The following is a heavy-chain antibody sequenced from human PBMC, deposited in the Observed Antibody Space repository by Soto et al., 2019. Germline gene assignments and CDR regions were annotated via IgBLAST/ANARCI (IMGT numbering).Heavy chain of an antibody. D-gene: IGHD1-26*01. V-gene: IGHV4-31*03. CDR3: ASTYYTGDSGPYDY. J-gene: IGHJ4*02. CDR2: IYYSGTT. CDR1: GDSISSGGYY. Sequence: PSETLSLTCTVSGDSISSGGYYWSWIRQHPGKGLEWIGYIYYSGTTYYNPSLESRVSISADTSENQFSLKVKSVTVADTAVYYCASTYYTGDSGPYDYWGQGTLVTSPQ.